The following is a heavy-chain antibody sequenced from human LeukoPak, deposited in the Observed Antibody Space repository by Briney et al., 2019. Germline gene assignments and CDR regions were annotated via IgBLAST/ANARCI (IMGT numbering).Heavy chain of an antibody. CDR1: GYTFTGYY. V-gene: IGHV1-2*02. CDR3: AREPRRGHWFDP. CDR2: INPNSGGT. Sequence: ASVKVSCKASGYTFTGYYMHWVRQAPGQGREWKGWINPNSGGTNYAQKFQGRVTMTRDTSISTAYMELSRLRSDDTAVYYCAREPRRGHWFDPWGQGTLVTVSS. J-gene: IGHJ5*02.